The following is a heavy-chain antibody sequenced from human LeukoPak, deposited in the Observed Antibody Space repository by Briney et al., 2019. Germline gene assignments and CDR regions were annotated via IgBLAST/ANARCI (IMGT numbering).Heavy chain of an antibody. J-gene: IGHJ3*02. Sequence: ASVTVSCKASGGTFSSYAISWVRQAPGQGLEWMGGIIPIFGTANYAQKFQGRVTITTDESTSTAYMELSSLRSEDTAVYYCAREKETYCSSTSCSPGVAFDIWGQGTMATVSS. CDR3: AREKETYCSSTSCSPGVAFDI. CDR1: GGTFSSYA. V-gene: IGHV1-69*05. CDR2: IIPIFGTA. D-gene: IGHD2-2*01.